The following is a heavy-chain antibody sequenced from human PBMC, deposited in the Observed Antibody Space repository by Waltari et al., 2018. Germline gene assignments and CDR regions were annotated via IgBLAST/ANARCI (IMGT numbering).Heavy chain of an antibody. CDR1: GLPFSRAT. D-gene: IGHD3-10*01. CDR2: AKSKPKGGAI. J-gene: IGHJ4*02. Sequence: EVQMVESGGDLVKPGGSIRLSCAASGLPFSRATMTWVRQAPGKGLEWVGRAKSKPKGGAIDYAAPVRGRFNILRDDSKNTLYLQMNSLRTEDTGVYYCIHYGPETYSTDKWGPGTLVTVSS. CDR3: IHYGPETYSTDK. V-gene: IGHV3-15*01.